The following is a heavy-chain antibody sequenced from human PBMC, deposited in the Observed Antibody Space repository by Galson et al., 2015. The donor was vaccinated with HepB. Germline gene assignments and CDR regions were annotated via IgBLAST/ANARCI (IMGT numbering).Heavy chain of an antibody. V-gene: IGHV3-23*01. D-gene: IGHD6-13*01. J-gene: IGHJ6*02. CDR1: GFTFGSYA. Sequence: SLRLSCAASGFTFGSYAVNWVRQASGKGLEWVSAISDSGGRTYYADSVKGRFTISRDNTKNTLYLQMNSLRAEDTAVYYCARDYASSWYFNHYYGMDVWGQGTTVTVSS. CDR2: ISDSGGRT. CDR3: ARDYASSWYFNHYYGMDV.